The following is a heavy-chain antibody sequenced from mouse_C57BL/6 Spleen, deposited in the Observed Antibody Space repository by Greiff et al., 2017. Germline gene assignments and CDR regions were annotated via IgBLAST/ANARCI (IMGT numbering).Heavy chain of an antibody. CDR1: GYTFTSYW. CDR2: IDPSDSYT. J-gene: IGHJ4*01. D-gene: IGHD3-2*02. Sequence: QVQLKQPGAELVMPGASVKLSCKASGYTFTSYWMHWVKQRPGQGLEWIGEIDPSDSYTNYNQKFKGKSTLTVDTSSSTAYMQLSSLTSEDSAVYYCAREGQLRLGGYAMDYWGQGTSVTVSS. CDR3: AREGQLRLGGYAMDY. V-gene: IGHV1-69*01.